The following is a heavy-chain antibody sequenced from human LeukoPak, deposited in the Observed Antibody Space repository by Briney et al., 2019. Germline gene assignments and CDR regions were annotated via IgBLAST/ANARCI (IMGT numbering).Heavy chain of an antibody. CDR1: GYTFTSYY. CDR3: ARSCLSFRGRGWFDP. Sequence: GASVKVSCKASGYTFTSYYMHWVRQAPGQGLEWMGIINPSGGSTSYAQKFQGRVTMTRNTSISTAYMELSSLRSEDTAVYYCARSCLSFRGRGWFDPWGQGTLVTVSS. J-gene: IGHJ5*02. CDR2: INPSGGST. D-gene: IGHD2/OR15-2a*01. V-gene: IGHV1-46*01.